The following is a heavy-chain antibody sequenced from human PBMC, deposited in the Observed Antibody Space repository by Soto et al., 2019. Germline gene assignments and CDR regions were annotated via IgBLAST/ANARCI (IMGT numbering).Heavy chain of an antibody. CDR2: ISGSGGST. CDR1: GFTFSSYA. D-gene: IGHD2-2*01. V-gene: IGHV3-23*01. Sequence: GGSLRLSCAASGFTFSSYAMSWVRQAPGKGLEWVSAISGSGGSTYYADSVKGRFTISRDNSKNTLYLQMSSLRAEDTAVYYCGIPIVVVPAAGTYGMDVRGQGTTVTASS. J-gene: IGHJ6*02. CDR3: GIPIVVVPAAGTYGMDV.